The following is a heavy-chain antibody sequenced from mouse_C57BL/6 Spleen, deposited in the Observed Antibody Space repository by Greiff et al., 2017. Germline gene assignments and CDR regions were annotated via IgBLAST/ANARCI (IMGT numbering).Heavy chain of an antibody. Sequence: VQLQQSGPELVKPGASVKMSCKASGYTFTDYNMHWVKQSHGKSLEWIGYINPNNGGSSYNQKFKGKATLTVNKSSSTAYMELRSLTSEDSAGYYGAFNWDEGYFDYWGQGTTLTVSS. CDR2: INPNNGGS. CDR1: GYTFTDYN. D-gene: IGHD4-1*01. J-gene: IGHJ2*01. CDR3: AFNWDEGYFDY. V-gene: IGHV1-22*01.